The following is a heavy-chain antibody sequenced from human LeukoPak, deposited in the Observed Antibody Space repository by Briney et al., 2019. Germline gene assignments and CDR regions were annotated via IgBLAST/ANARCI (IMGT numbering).Heavy chain of an antibody. V-gene: IGHV3-15*01. CDR3: TTDFELRTAFDI. D-gene: IGHD3-9*01. Sequence: GGSLRLSCAASGFTFSNAWMSWVRQAPGKGLERVGRIKSKTEGGTTDYAAPVKGRFTISRDDSKNTLYLQMNSLKTEDTAVYYCTTDFELRTAFDIWGQGTMVTVSS. CDR1: GFTFSNAW. CDR2: IKSKTEGGTT. J-gene: IGHJ3*02.